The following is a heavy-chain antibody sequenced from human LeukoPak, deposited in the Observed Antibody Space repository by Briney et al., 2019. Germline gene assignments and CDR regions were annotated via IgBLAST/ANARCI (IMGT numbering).Heavy chain of an antibody. D-gene: IGHD2-8*01. Sequence: SETLSLTCTVSGGSISSYYWSWIRQPPGKGLEWIGYIYYSGSTNYNPSLKSRVTISVDTSKNQFSLKLSSVTAADTAVYYCAREVLYHLNWFDPWGQGTLVTVSS. J-gene: IGHJ5*02. V-gene: IGHV4-59*01. CDR2: IYYSGST. CDR3: AREVLYHLNWFDP. CDR1: GGSISSYY.